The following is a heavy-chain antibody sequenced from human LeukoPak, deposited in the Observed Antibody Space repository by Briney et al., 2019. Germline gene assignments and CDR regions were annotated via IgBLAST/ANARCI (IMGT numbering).Heavy chain of an antibody. J-gene: IGHJ5*02. CDR2: IKQDGSEK. CDR3: GRSGYSSSWYPDNWFDP. V-gene: IGHV3-7*01. D-gene: IGHD6-13*01. CDR1: GFTFSSYW. Sequence: GGSLRLSCAASGFTFSSYWMSWVRQAPGKGLEWVANIKQDGSEKYYVDSVKGRFTISRDNSKNTLYLQMNSLRAEDTAVYYCGRSGYSSSWYPDNWFDPWGQGTLVTVSS.